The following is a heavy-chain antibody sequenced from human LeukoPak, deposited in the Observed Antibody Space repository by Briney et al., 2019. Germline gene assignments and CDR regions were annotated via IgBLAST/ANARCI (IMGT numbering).Heavy chain of an antibody. D-gene: IGHD6-19*01. CDR3: ARERQWPALSFDI. CDR2: ISGSDAGT. V-gene: IGHV3-23*01. Sequence: GGSLRLSCAASGFTFNKYAMSWVRQAPGKGLEWVSAISGSDAGTYYADSVKGRFTISRDNAKNSLYLQMNSLRAEDTAVYYCARERQWPALSFDIWGQGTMVTVSS. J-gene: IGHJ3*02. CDR1: GFTFNKYA.